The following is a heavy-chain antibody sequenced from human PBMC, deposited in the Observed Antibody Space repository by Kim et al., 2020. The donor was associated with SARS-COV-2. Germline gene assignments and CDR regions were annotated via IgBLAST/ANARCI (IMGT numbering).Heavy chain of an antibody. CDR2: IIPIFGTA. CDR1: GGTFSSYA. CDR3: ARAGAYCTNGVCHFDY. Sequence: SVKVSCKASGGTFSSYAISWVRQAPGQGLEWMGGIIPIFGTANYAQKFQGRVTITADESTSTAYMELSSLRSEDTAVYYCARAGAYCTNGVCHFDYWGQGTLVTVSS. D-gene: IGHD2-8*01. J-gene: IGHJ4*02. V-gene: IGHV1-69*13.